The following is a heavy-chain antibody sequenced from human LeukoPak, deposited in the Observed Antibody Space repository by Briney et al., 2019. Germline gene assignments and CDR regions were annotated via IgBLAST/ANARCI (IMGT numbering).Heavy chain of an antibody. CDR1: GFTVSSNY. CDR3: ARAHGLRRPMNLDY. V-gene: IGHV3-66*01. Sequence: PGGSLRLSCAASGFTVSSNYMSWVRQAPGKGLEWVSVIYSGGSTYYADSVKGRFTISRDNSKNTPYLQMNSLRAEDTAVYYCARAHGLRRPMNLDYWGQGTLVTVSS. J-gene: IGHJ4*02. CDR2: IYSGGST. D-gene: IGHD4-17*01.